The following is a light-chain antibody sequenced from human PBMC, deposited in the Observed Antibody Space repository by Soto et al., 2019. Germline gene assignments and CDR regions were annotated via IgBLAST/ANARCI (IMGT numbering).Light chain of an antibody. CDR3: AAWDYSLDGYV. CDR1: HSNIGGNA. Sequence: QAVVTQPPSASGSPGQGVTISCSGSHSNIGGNAVNWYQQLPGTAPTLLIYSNNERPSGVPDRFSGSKSGTSASLAISGLQSEDAADYYCAAWDYSLDGYVFGTGTKVTVL. J-gene: IGLJ1*01. V-gene: IGLV1-44*01. CDR2: SNN.